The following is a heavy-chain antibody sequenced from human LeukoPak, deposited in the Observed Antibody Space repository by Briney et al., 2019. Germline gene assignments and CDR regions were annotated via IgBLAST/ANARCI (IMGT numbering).Heavy chain of an antibody. CDR2: INPSGGST. CDR1: GYTFTSYY. D-gene: IGHD6-19*01. Sequence: ASVKVSCKTSGYTFTSYYMHWVRQAPGQGLEWMGLINPSGGSTTYAQKFQGRVTMTTDTSTNTVYMELRSLRFDDTAVYYCARAYSSGWYFVYWGQGTLVTVSS. V-gene: IGHV1-46*01. J-gene: IGHJ4*02. CDR3: ARAYSSGWYFVY.